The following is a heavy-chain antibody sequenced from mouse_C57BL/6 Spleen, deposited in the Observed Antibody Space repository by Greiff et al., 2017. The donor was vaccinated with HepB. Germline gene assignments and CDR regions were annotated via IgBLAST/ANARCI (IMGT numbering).Heavy chain of an antibody. CDR1: GFTFSSYA. V-gene: IGHV5-4*01. J-gene: IGHJ1*03. CDR3: ARLPDWYFDV. Sequence: EVQVVESGGGLVKPGGSLKLSCAASGFTFSSYAMSWVRQTPEKRLEWVATISDGGSYTYYPDNVKGRFTISRDNAKNNLYLQMSHLKSEDTAMYYCARLPDWYFDVWGTGTTVTVSS. CDR2: ISDGGSYT.